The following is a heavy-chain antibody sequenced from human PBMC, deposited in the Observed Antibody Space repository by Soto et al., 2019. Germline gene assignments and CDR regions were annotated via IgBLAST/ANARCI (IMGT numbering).Heavy chain of an antibody. Sequence: QITLKESGPTLVKPTQTLTLTCTFSGFSLSTSGVGVGCIRQPPGKALEWLALIYWNEDKRCSPSQKSMLTITKDTSKNQVVLTMTNMDPVDTATYYCAHYDYGDYTGNWFGPWGQGTLVTVSS. CDR1: GFSLSTSGVG. J-gene: IGHJ5*02. D-gene: IGHD4-17*01. CDR2: IYWNEDK. CDR3: AHYDYGDYTGNWFGP. V-gene: IGHV2-5*01.